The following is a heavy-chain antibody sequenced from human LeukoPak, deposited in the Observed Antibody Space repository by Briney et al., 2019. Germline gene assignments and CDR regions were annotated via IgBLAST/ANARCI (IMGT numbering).Heavy chain of an antibody. Sequence: QPGGSLRLSCAASGFTFSSYAMSWVRQAPGKGLEWVSAISGSGGSTYYADSVKGRFTISRDNSKNTLYLQMNSLRAEDTAVYYCAKDLAVAGFIGREFDYWGQGTLVTVSS. J-gene: IGHJ4*02. CDR3: AKDLAVAGFIGREFDY. V-gene: IGHV3-23*01. CDR2: ISGSGGST. D-gene: IGHD6-19*01. CDR1: GFTFSSYA.